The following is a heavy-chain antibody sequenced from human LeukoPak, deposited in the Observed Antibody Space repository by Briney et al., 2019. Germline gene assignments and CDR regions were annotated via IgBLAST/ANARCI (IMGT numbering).Heavy chain of an antibody. CDR3: ARGSDSSGWRRFDY. D-gene: IGHD6-19*01. V-gene: IGHV4-59*02. CDR1: GDSVSSYY. Sequence: PLETLSLTCTVSGDSVSSYYWSWIRQPPGKGLRWIGYIYYGGSTNYNPSLKSRVTISVDSSKNQFSLRLTSVTAADTALYYCARGSDSSGWRRFDYWGQGILVTVSS. J-gene: IGHJ4*02. CDR2: IYYGGST.